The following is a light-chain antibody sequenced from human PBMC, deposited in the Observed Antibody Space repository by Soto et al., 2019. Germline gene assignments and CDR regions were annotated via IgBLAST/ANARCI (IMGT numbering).Light chain of an antibody. CDR3: QQYNSWPRT. CDR2: GDS. CDR1: QSISSN. J-gene: IGKJ1*01. V-gene: IGKV3-15*01. Sequence: EIVMTQSPATLSVSPGERATLSCRASQSISSNLAWYQQKAGQAPRLLIFGDSTRATGIPARFSGSWTGTEFTLTICSLQSEDFEVYYCQQYNSWPRTFGQGTKVELK.